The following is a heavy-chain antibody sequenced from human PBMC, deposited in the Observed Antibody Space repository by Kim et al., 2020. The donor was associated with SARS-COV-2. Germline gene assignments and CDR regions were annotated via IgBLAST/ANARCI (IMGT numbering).Heavy chain of an antibody. V-gene: IGHV3-43*01. D-gene: IGHD3-22*01. CDR2: ISWDGGST. Sequence: GGSLRLSCAASGFTFDDYTMHWVRQAPGKGLEWVSLISWDGGSTYYADSVKGRFTISRDNSKNSLYLQMNSLRTEDTALYYCAKDMRFRPYYYDSSGYYLGDWGQGTLVTVSS. CDR1: GFTFDDYT. CDR3: AKDMRFRPYYYDSSGYYLGD. J-gene: IGHJ4*02.